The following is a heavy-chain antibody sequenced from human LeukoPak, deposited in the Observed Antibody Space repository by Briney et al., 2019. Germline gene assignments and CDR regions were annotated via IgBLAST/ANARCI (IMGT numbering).Heavy chain of an antibody. CDR3: ARELWFVNAPGSWFDP. J-gene: IGHJ5*02. CDR2: IFHSGSS. D-gene: IGHD3-10*01. Sequence: KASETLSLTCAVSGDSISSGDYSWSWIRQPSGKGLEWIGYIFHSGSSYYNPSLKSRVTISVDKSKNQFSLRLTSATAADTAVYYCARELWFVNAPGSWFDPWGQGTLVTVSS. CDR1: GDSISSGDYS. V-gene: IGHV4-30-2*01.